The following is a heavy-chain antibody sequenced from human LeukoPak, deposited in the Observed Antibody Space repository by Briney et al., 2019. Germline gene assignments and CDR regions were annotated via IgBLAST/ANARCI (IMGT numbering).Heavy chain of an antibody. V-gene: IGHV3-48*04. Sequence: GGSLRLSCAASRFTFSSYNMNWVRQAPGKGLEWISHISASSGTIYYADSVKGRSTISRDNAKDSLYLQMNSLRAEDTAVYYCSRESRPAALDYWGQGTLVTVSS. CDR1: RFTFSSYN. CDR3: SRESRPAALDY. J-gene: IGHJ4*02. D-gene: IGHD2-2*01. CDR2: ISASSGTI.